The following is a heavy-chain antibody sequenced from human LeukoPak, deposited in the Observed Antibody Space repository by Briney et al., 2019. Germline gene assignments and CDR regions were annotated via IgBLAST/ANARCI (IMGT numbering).Heavy chain of an antibody. CDR1: GFNFRSYA. CDR2: ITGSGGAT. D-gene: IGHD6-13*01. Sequence: GGSLRLSCAASGFNFRSYAMSWVRQAPGKGLEWVSGITGSGGATYYADSVKGRFTISRDNSKNTLYLQMNSLRAEDTALYYCAKVYSSSRGGAFDIWGQGTMVTVSS. J-gene: IGHJ3*02. CDR3: AKVYSSSRGGAFDI. V-gene: IGHV3-23*01.